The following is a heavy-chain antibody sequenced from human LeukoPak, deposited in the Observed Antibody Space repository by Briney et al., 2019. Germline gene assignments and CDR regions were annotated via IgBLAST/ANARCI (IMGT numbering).Heavy chain of an antibody. CDR3: ASDILTGYYTIDYMDV. J-gene: IGHJ6*03. Sequence: GGSLRLSCAASGFTFSSYWMSWVRQAPGKGLEWVANIKQDGSEKYYVDSVKGRFTISRDNAKNSLYLQMNSLRAEDTAVYYCASDILTGYYTIDYMDVWGKGTTVTVSS. CDR2: IKQDGSEK. CDR1: GFTFSSYW. D-gene: IGHD3-9*01. V-gene: IGHV3-7*01.